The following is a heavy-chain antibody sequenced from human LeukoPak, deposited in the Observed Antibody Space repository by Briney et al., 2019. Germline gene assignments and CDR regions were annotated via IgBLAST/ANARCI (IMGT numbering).Heavy chain of an antibody. CDR2: ISSNSNYI. Sequence: GGSLLLSCASSGFTFSSYSMNWVRPAPGKGLEWVSWISSNSNYIYHADSVKGRFNISRDNAENSVYLQMNSLRAEDTAVYYCVTDGADYYDSTGYPIYFDYWGQGTLVTVSS. D-gene: IGHD3-22*01. J-gene: IGHJ4*02. CDR3: VTDGADYYDSTGYPIYFDY. V-gene: IGHV3-21*01. CDR1: GFTFSSYS.